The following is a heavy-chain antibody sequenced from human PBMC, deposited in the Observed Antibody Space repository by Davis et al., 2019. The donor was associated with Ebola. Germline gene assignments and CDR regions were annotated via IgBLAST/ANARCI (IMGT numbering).Heavy chain of an antibody. D-gene: IGHD6-19*01. J-gene: IGHJ4*02. V-gene: IGHV3-21*01. Sequence: GESLKISCAASGFTFSSYSMNWVRQAPGKGLEWVSSISSSSSYIYYADSVKGRFTISRDNAKNSLYLQMNSLRAEDTAVYYCARDSSGWYGYYFDYWGQGTLVTVSS. CDR1: GFTFSSYS. CDR2: ISSSSSYI. CDR3: ARDSSGWYGYYFDY.